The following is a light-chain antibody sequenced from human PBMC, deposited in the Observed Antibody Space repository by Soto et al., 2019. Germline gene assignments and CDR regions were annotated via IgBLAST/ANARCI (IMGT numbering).Light chain of an antibody. CDR2: AAS. CDR3: QQNYSPRFT. V-gene: IGKV1-39*01. Sequence: DIQMTQSPSSLSASVGDRVTITCRASQSMSSYLNWHQQKPGKAPKLLIYAASSLQSGVPSRFSGSGYGTDFTLTISSLRPEDFATYYCQQNYSPRFTFGQGTKLEIK. J-gene: IGKJ2*01. CDR1: QSMSSY.